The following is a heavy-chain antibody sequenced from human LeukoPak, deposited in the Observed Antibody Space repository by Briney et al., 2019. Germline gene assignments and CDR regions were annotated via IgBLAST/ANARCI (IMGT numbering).Heavy chain of an antibody. CDR2: IKQDGNEK. Sequence: GGSLRLSCAASVLTFSIHWISCVRHALGKGLECVANIKQDGNEKYYADSVKSGFTISRDNAKNSLDVQMNSMRADDRAVYCCGKNCGGECSWGQGTLVTVSS. CDR1: VLTFSIHW. J-gene: IGHJ5*02. CDR3: GKNCGGECS. V-gene: IGHV3-7*03. D-gene: IGHD2-21*01.